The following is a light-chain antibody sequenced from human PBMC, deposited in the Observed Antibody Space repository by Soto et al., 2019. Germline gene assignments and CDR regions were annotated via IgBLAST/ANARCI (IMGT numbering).Light chain of an antibody. V-gene: IGLV1-47*01. CDR3: AAWDDSLSGL. CDR1: SSNIGSNY. Sequence: QSVLTQPPSASGTPGQRVTISCSGSSSNIGSNYVYWYQQLPGTAPKLLIYRNNQRPSGVPDRFSGSESGTSASLAISGLRSEDEADYYCAAWDDSLSGLFGGGTKVTVL. CDR2: RNN. J-gene: IGLJ2*01.